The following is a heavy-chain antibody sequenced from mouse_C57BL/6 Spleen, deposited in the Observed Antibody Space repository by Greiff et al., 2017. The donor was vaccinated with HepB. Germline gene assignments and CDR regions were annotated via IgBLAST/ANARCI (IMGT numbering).Heavy chain of an antibody. CDR3: TRNDYDDGTWFAY. D-gene: IGHD2-4*01. J-gene: IGHJ3*01. Sequence: QVQLQQSGAELMKPGASVKLSCKATGYTFTGYWIEWVKQRPGHGLEWIGEILPGSGSTNYNKKFKGKATFTADTSSNTAYRQLSRLTTEDSAIYYCTRNDYDDGTWFAYWGQGTRVTVSA. V-gene: IGHV1-9*01. CDR2: ILPGSGST. CDR1: GYTFTGYW.